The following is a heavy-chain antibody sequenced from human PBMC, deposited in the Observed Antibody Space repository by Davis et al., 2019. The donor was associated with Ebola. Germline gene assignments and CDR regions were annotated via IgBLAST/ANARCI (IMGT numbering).Heavy chain of an antibody. Sequence: GESLKISCAASGFTFSSYSMNWVRQAPGKGLEWVSSISSSSSYIYYADSVKGRFTISRDNAKNSLYLQMNSLRAEDTAVYYCARSLVGATYLSVYYYYGMDVWGQGTTVTVSS. CDR3: ARSLVGATYLSVYYYYGMDV. V-gene: IGHV3-21*04. CDR2: ISSSSSYI. D-gene: IGHD1-26*01. CDR1: GFTFSSYS. J-gene: IGHJ6*02.